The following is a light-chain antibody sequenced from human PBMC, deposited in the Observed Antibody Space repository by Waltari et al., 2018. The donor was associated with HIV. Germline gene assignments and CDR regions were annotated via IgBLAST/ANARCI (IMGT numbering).Light chain of an antibody. V-gene: IGLV1-47*01. J-gene: IGLJ2*01. CDR1: SSNIGSNC. Sequence: QSVLTQPPSASGTPGQRVTISCSGSSSNIGSNCVYWNHHLPGTAPKLLVNRNNQRPSGVPDRLSGSKSGTSASLAISGLRSEDEADYYCATWNDSLVGGGTKLTVL. CDR2: RNN. CDR3: ATWNDSL.